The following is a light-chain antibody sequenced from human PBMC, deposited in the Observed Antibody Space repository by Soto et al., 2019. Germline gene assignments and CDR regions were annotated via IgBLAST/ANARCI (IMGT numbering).Light chain of an antibody. CDR3: QQRSNWPYT. J-gene: IGKJ2*01. V-gene: IGKV3-11*01. CDR2: DAS. CDR1: QSVSSY. Sequence: ETVLTQSTATLSLSPGERATLSCRASQSVSSYLAWYQQKPGQAPRLLIYDASNRATGIPARFSGSGSGIDFTLTISSLEPEDFAVYYCQQRSNWPYTFGQGTKLEIK.